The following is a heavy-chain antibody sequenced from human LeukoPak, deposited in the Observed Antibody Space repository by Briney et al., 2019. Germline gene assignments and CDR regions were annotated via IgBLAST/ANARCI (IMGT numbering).Heavy chain of an antibody. CDR1: GFTFSSYS. J-gene: IGHJ4*02. Sequence: GGSLRLSCAASGFTFSSYSMSWVRQAPGKGLEWVSYISSSSSTIYYADSVKGRFTISRDNAKNSLYLQMNSLRAEDTAVYYCARAVVPAAIDYWGQGTLVTVSS. V-gene: IGHV3-48*01. CDR3: ARAVVPAAIDY. D-gene: IGHD2-2*01. CDR2: ISSSSSTI.